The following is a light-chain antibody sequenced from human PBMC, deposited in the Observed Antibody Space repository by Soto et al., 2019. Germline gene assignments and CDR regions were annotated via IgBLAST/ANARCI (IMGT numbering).Light chain of an antibody. CDR2: AAS. CDR3: QQYNNWPET. V-gene: IGKV3D-15*01. Sequence: EIVLTQSPATLSLSPGERATLSCRASQSVSSYLAWYQQKPGQAPRLLIYAASTRAAAVPDRFTGSGSGTEFSLRISSLQSEDFAVYYCQQYNNWPETFGQGTKVDIK. J-gene: IGKJ1*01. CDR1: QSVSSY.